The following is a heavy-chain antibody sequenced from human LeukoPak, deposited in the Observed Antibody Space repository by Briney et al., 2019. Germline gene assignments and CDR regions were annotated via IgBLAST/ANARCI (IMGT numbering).Heavy chain of an antibody. CDR2: ISYEGAYK. Sequence: GGSLRLSCAASGFTFSSYAMLWVRQAPGKGLERVATISYEGAYKFYADSVKGRCTISRDNSMNTLYLQMNSLSAEDTAVYYCARMGYCTSNTCYHYFEYWGQGTLVIVSS. CDR3: ARMGYCTSNTCYHYFEY. CDR1: GFTFSSYA. V-gene: IGHV3-30*04. D-gene: IGHD2-2*01. J-gene: IGHJ4*02.